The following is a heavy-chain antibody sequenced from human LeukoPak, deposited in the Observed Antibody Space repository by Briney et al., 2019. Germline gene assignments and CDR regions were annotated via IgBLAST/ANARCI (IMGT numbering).Heavy chain of an antibody. CDR1: GGSISSFY. CDR2: IYYSGST. D-gene: IGHD3-9*01. Sequence: SETLSLTCTVSGGSISSFYWSWIRQPPGKGLEWIGYIYYSGSTNYNPSLKSRVTISVDTSKNQFSLKLSSVTAADTAVYYCARAEYYDILTGYSHFDYWGQGTLVTVSS. V-gene: IGHV4-59*12. CDR3: ARAEYYDILTGYSHFDY. J-gene: IGHJ4*02.